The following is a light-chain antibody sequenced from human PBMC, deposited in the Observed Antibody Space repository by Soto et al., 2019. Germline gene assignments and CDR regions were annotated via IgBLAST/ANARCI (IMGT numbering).Light chain of an antibody. Sequence: QSALTQPASLSGSPGQSITISCTGFNSGIGTYNLVSWYQQHPGKAPKLIIYEDFRRPSGISNRFSGSRSGNTASLTVSGLQAEDEANYFCCSYAGSSTFWVFGGGTKVTVL. CDR3: CSYAGSSTFWV. V-gene: IGLV2-23*01. CDR1: NSGIGTYNL. CDR2: EDF. J-gene: IGLJ3*02.